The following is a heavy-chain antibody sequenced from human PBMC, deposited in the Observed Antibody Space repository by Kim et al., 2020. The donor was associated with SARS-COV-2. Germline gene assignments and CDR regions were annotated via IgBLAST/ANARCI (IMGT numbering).Heavy chain of an antibody. D-gene: IGHD3-3*01. CDR2: INHSGST. CDR3: ATERLGDFWSGRAFDI. J-gene: IGHJ3*02. Sequence: SETLSLTCAVYGGSFSGYYWSWIRQPPGKGLEWIGEINHSGSTNYNPSLKSRVTISVDTSKNQFSLKLSSVTAADTAVYYCATERLGDFWSGRAFDIWGQGTMVTVSS. CDR1: GGSFSGYY. V-gene: IGHV4-34*01.